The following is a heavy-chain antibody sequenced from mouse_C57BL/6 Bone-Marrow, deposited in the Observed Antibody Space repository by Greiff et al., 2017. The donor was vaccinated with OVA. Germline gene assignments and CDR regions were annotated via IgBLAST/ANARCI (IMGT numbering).Heavy chain of an antibody. Sequence: VQLQQSGAELARPGASVKLSCTASGFNIKDDYMHWVKQRPEQGLEWIGWIDPENGDTEYASKFQGKATITADTSSNAAYLQLSGLTSEDTAVYYCTANRWDCFDYWGQGTTLTGSS. CDR2: IDPENGDT. J-gene: IGHJ2*01. CDR1: GFNIKDDY. D-gene: IGHD4-1*01. CDR3: TANRWDCFDY. V-gene: IGHV14-4*01.